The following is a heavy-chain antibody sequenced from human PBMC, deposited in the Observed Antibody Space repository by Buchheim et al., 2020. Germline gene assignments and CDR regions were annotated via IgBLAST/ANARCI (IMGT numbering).Heavy chain of an antibody. V-gene: IGHV3-23*01. CDR3: AKSTSYYDFWSGYKKNYYYYGMDV. CDR1: GFTFSSYA. J-gene: IGHJ6*02. D-gene: IGHD3-3*01. CDR2: ISGSGGST. Sequence: EVQLLESGGGLVQPGGSLRLSCAASGFTFSSYAMSWVRQAPGKGLEWVSAISGSGGSTYYADSVKGRFTISRDNSKNTLYLQMNSLIAEDTAVYYCAKSTSYYDFWSGYKKNYYYYGMDVWGQGTT.